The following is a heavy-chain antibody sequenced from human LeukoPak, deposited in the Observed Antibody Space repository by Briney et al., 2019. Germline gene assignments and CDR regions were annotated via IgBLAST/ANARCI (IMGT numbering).Heavy chain of an antibody. CDR1: GFTFSSYA. V-gene: IGHV3-23*01. D-gene: IGHD3-22*01. CDR3: AKDRRITMIAVTDAFGI. Sequence: GGSLRLSCAASGFTFSSYAMSWVRQAPGKGLEWVSAISGSGGSTYYADSVKGRFTISRDNSKNTLYLQMNSLRAEDTAVYYCAKDRRITMIAVTDAFGIWGQGTMVTVSS. CDR2: ISGSGGST. J-gene: IGHJ3*02.